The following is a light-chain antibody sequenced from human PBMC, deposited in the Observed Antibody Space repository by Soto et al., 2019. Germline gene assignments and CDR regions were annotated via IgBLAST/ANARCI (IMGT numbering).Light chain of an antibody. CDR2: DAS. CDR3: QQYNRYSWT. Sequence: DIQMTQSPSTLSASVGDRVTITCRASQSISSWLAWYQQKPGKAPKLLIYDASSLESGVPSRFSGSGSGTEFPLPISSLQADDFSTYYCQQYNRYSWTFGQGTKVEIK. V-gene: IGKV1-5*01. CDR1: QSISSW. J-gene: IGKJ1*01.